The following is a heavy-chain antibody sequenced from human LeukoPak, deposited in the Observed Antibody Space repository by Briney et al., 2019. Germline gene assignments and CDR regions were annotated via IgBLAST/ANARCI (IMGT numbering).Heavy chain of an antibody. V-gene: IGHV4-59*01. CDR1: GGSISSYY. Sequence: SETLSLTCTVSGGSISSYYWSWIRQPPGKGLEWIGYIYYSGSTNYNPSLKSRVTISVDTSKNQFSLKLSSVTAADTAVYYCARAGYSYGIDYWGQGTLVTVPS. J-gene: IGHJ4*02. CDR2: IYYSGST. CDR3: ARAGYSYGIDY. D-gene: IGHD5-18*01.